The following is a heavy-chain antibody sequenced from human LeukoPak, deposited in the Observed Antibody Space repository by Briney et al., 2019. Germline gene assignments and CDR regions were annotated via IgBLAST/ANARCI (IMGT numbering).Heavy chain of an antibody. D-gene: IGHD1-26*01. Sequence: SETLSLTCTVSGGSISSYYWSWIRQPPGKGLEWIGYINYSGSTNYNPSLRSRVTISVDTSKNQFSLKLSSVTAADTAVYYCARWVPSGSHDAFDIWGQGTMVTVSS. J-gene: IGHJ3*02. V-gene: IGHV4-59*08. CDR2: INYSGST. CDR3: ARWVPSGSHDAFDI. CDR1: GGSISSYY.